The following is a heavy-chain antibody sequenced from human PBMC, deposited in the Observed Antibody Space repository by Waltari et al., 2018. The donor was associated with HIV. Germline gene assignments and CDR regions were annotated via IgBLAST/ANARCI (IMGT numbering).Heavy chain of an antibody. CDR3: ARERAFGPEYGSGWSRDWSRGGWFDP. J-gene: IGHJ5*02. CDR2: FYGRGGA. D-gene: IGHD6-19*01. Sequence: QVQLRESGPGLVEPSQTLSPICHVTNGSISCGSSYWSWVRQNGRKARDGSSRFYGRGGATYNPSRQNRIAGKVDTSRNLVSLEGVSLSAADTGVYYWARERAFGPEYGSGWSRDWSRGGWFDPWGQGTPVVVSS. V-gene: IGHV4-61*02. CDR1: NGSISCGSSY.